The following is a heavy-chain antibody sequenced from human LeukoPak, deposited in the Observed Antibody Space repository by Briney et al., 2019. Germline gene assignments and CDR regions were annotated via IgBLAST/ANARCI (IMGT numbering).Heavy chain of an antibody. D-gene: IGHD6-19*01. CDR2: INWNGGST. J-gene: IGHJ4*02. Sequence: PGGSLRLSCAASGFTFSDYYMSWIRQAPGKGLEWVSGINWNGGSTAYADSVRGRFTISRDNAKNSPYLQMNSLRAEDTAVYYCARDGRVAGTPHFDYWGQGTLVTVSS. CDR3: ARDGRVAGTPHFDY. V-gene: IGHV3-20*04. CDR1: GFTFSDYY.